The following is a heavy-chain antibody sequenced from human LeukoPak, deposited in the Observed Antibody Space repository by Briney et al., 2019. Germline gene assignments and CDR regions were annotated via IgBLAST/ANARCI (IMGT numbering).Heavy chain of an antibody. Sequence: GSSVKVSCKASGGTFSSYAISWVRQAPGQGLEWMGGIIPIFGTENYAQKFQGRVTITTDESTSTAYMELSSLRSEDTAVYYCASGRYCSSTSCPFDYWGQGTLVTVSS. J-gene: IGHJ4*02. CDR3: ASGRYCSSTSCPFDY. D-gene: IGHD2-2*01. CDR1: GGTFSSYA. V-gene: IGHV1-69*05. CDR2: IIPIFGTE.